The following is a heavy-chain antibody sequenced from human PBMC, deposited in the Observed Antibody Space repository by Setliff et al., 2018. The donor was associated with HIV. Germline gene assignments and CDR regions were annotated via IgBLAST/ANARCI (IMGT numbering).Heavy chain of an antibody. CDR2: MNPASGST. J-gene: IGHJ4*02. D-gene: IGHD6-13*01. Sequence: ASVKVSCKASGYAFISFDINWVRQATGQGPEWMGWMNPASGSTGYAQKFQGRVTMTRNASINTAYMELNSPTFDDTAMYYCARARYGVAAVGYWGQGTPVTVSS. CDR3: ARARYGVAAVGY. CDR1: GYAFISFD. V-gene: IGHV1-8*01.